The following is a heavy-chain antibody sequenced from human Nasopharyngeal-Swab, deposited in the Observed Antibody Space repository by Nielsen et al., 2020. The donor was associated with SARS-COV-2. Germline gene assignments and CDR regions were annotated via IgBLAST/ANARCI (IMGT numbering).Heavy chain of an antibody. CDR1: GYTLTELS. CDR3: ATGTLLTSGYRGWWFDP. J-gene: IGHJ5*02. CDR2: FDPEDGET. Sequence: ASVKVSCKVSGYTLTELSMHWVRQAPGKGLEWMGGFDPEDGETIYAQKFQGRVTMTEDTSTDTAYMELSSLRSEDTAVYYCATGTLLTSGYRGWWFDPWGQGTLVTVSS. D-gene: IGHD3-3*01. V-gene: IGHV1-24*01.